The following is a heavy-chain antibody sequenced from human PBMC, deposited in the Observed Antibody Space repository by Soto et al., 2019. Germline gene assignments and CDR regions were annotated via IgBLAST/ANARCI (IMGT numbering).Heavy chain of an antibody. J-gene: IGHJ4*02. CDR2: IYPGDSDI. D-gene: IGHD3-16*01. CDR1: GYSFTTYG. CDR3: ARQELGVGPVY. V-gene: IGHV5-51*01. Sequence: LKISAKGSGYSFTTYGIGWVRQMTGKGLEWMGIIYPGDSDIRYSPSFQGQVTISAYKSITTAYLQWSSLKASDTAMYYCARQELGVGPVYWGQGPVVTVSS.